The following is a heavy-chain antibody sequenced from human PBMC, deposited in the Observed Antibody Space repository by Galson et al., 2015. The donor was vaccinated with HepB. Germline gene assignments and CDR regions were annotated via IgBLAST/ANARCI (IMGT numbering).Heavy chain of an antibody. V-gene: IGHV4-31*03. D-gene: IGHD4-11*01. CDR1: GGSISSSNYF. CDR3: AREVIEVTDSDAFDI. Sequence: TLSLTCTVSGGSISSSNYFWSWIRQHPGKGLEWIGYIYYSGSAYYNPSLKSRVTLSVDTSKNQLSLQLIAVTAADTAVYYCAREVIEVTDSDAFDIWGQGTMVTVSS. J-gene: IGHJ3*02. CDR2: IYYSGSA.